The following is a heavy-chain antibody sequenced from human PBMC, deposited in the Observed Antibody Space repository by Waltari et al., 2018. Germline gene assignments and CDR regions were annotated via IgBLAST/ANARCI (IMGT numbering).Heavy chain of an antibody. Sequence: QVQLQQWGAGLLKPSETLSLTCDVFGGSFSGYYWGWIRQPPGKGLEWIGEVFHVGTTNYTPSLKSRVTRSLATSKNQFSLNLRSVTAAATAVYYCARRLYSTLRGAVMDVWGKGTTVIVSS. V-gene: IGHV4-34*12. CDR1: GGSFSGYY. J-gene: IGHJ6*03. CDR2: VFHVGTT. CDR3: ARRLYSTLRGAVMDV. D-gene: IGHD2-2*01.